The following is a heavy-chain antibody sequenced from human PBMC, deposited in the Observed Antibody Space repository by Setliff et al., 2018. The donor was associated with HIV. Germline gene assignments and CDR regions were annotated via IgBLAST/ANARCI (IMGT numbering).Heavy chain of an antibody. CDR3: ARDSGPYYDYVWGTYRPEYFQH. D-gene: IGHD3-16*02. Sequence: GGSLRLSCAASGFSFDDYSMNWVRQAPGKGLEWVSCISTGGSFIYYADSVKGRFTISRDNAKKSVYLQMNSLRPEDTAVYYCARDSGPYYDYVWGTYRPEYFQHWG. V-gene: IGHV3-21*01. CDR2: ISTGGSFI. J-gene: IGHJ1*01. CDR1: GFSFDDYS.